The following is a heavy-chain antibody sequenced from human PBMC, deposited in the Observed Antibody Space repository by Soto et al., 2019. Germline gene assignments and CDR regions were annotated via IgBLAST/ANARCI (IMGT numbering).Heavy chain of an antibody. CDR1: GYTFTSYG. CDR2: ISAYNGNT. D-gene: IGHD3-3*01. CDR3: ARVIAGSRYYDFWSGYYSFDY. Sequence: GASVKVSCKASGYTFTSYGISWVRQAPGQGLEWMGWISAYNGNTNYAQKLQGRVTMTTDTSTSTAYMELRSLRSDDTAVYYCARVIAGSRYYDFWSGYYSFDYWGQGTLVTVSS. V-gene: IGHV1-18*01. J-gene: IGHJ4*02.